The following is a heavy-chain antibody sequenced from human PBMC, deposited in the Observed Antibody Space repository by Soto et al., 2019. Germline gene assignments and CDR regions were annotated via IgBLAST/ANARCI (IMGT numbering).Heavy chain of an antibody. J-gene: IGHJ3*02. D-gene: IGHD3-3*01. CDR1: GGSISSSSYY. CDR2: IYYSGST. Sequence: SETLSLTCTVSGGSISSSSYYWGWIRQPPGKGLEWIGSIYYSGSTYYNPSLKSRVTISVDTSKNQFSLKLSSVTAADTAVYYCARLPDYDFWSGYPTVGDAFDIWGQGTMVTVSS. V-gene: IGHV4-39*01. CDR3: ARLPDYDFWSGYPTVGDAFDI.